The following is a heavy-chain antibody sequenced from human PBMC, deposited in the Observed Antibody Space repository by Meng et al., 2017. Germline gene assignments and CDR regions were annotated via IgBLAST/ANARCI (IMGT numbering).Heavy chain of an antibody. Sequence: GESLKISCAASGFTFSSYGMHWVRQAPGKGLEWVAVIWYDGSNKYYADSVKGRFTISRDNSKNTLYLQMNSLRAEDTAVYYCASSIAVAGYLDYWGQGTLVTAPQ. CDR2: IWYDGSNK. CDR1: GFTFSSYG. CDR3: ASSIAVAGYLDY. V-gene: IGHV3-33*01. J-gene: IGHJ4*02. D-gene: IGHD6-19*01.